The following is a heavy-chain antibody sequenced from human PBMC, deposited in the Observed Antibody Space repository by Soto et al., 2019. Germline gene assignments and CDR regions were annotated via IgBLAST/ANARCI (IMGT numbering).Heavy chain of an antibody. Sequence: QVQLVESGGGVVQPGTSLRVSCVGSGFTFRSYVIHWVRQAPGKGLEWVALTSYDGSDKYYGDSVRGRFTISRDNSRNTVDLQMDSLRLEDTALDYGAGWGTTGGLDVWGQGTLVSVSS. CDR2: TSYDGSDK. CDR3: AGWGTTGGLDV. J-gene: IGHJ1*01. CDR1: GFTFRSYV. D-gene: IGHD3-16*01. V-gene: IGHV3-33*05.